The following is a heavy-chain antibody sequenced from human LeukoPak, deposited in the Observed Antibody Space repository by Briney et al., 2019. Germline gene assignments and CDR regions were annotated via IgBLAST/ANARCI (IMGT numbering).Heavy chain of an antibody. CDR2: IYHSRST. Sequence: PSETLSLTCAVSGGSISSGGYSWSWLRQPPGKGLEWIGYIYHSRSTYYNPSLKSRVTISVDRAKNQFSLKLSSVTAADTAVYYCARAEFTVTTGRRAYYFDYWGQGTLVTVSS. J-gene: IGHJ4*02. CDR3: ARAEFTVTTGRRAYYFDY. CDR1: GGSISSGGYS. V-gene: IGHV4-30-2*01. D-gene: IGHD4-17*01.